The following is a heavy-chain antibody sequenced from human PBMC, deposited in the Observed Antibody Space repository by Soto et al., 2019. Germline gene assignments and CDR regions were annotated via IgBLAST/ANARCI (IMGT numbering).Heavy chain of an antibody. V-gene: IGHV1-69*10. CDR2: IIPILGIA. D-gene: IGHD6-19*01. Sequence: SVKVSCKASGGTFSSYTISWVRQAPGQGLEWMGGIIPILGIANYAQRFQGRVTITADKSTSTAYMELSSLRSEDTAVYYCARGIAVALDAFDIWGQGTMVTVSS. CDR1: GGTFSSYT. CDR3: ARGIAVALDAFDI. J-gene: IGHJ3*02.